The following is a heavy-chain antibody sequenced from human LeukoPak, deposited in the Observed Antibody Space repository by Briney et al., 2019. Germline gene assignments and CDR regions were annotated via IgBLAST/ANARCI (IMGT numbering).Heavy chain of an antibody. D-gene: IGHD3-22*01. CDR2: ITGSGGVT. CDR3: AKDGLYYDGSTHIYYLDY. Sequence: PGGPLRLSCAASGFSFSDYAMAWVRQAPGKGLEWVSVITGSGGVTHYAGSVKGRFTISRDNSKNTLYLQMNNLRVEDTARYYCAKDGLYYDGSTHIYYLDYCGQGTLVAVSS. CDR1: GFSFSDYA. V-gene: IGHV3-23*01. J-gene: IGHJ4*02.